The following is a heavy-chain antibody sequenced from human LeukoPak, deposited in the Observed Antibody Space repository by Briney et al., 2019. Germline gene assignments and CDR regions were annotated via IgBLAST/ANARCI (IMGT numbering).Heavy chain of an antibody. CDR3: ARVWELSFDY. CDR2: IYAGGST. D-gene: IGHD1-26*01. J-gene: IGHJ4*02. Sequence: GVSLRLSCAASGFTVSSDHMSWVPQAPGKGLEWVSVIYAGGSTYYADSVKGRFTISRDNFKNTVFLQMNSLRAEDTAVYYCARVWELSFDYWGQGTLVTVSS. V-gene: IGHV3-53*01. CDR1: GFTVSSDH.